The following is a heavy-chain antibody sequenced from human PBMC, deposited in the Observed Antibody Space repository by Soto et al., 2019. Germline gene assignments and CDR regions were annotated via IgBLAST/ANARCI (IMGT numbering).Heavy chain of an antibody. CDR2: ISSYSGNT. D-gene: IGHD2-2*02. V-gene: IGHV1-18*01. CDR1: GYNFPSYG. J-gene: IGHJ6*02. CDR3: ARGGDCSSTSCYTPNYYYSVDV. Sequence: QVQLVQSGAEVKKPGASVKVSCQTSGYNFPSYGINWVRQAPGQGLEWMGWISSYSGNTKYAQNLQGRVTMTADTSTTTAYMELRSLRSDDTAVYYCARGGDCSSTSCYTPNYYYSVDVWGQGTRVIVSS.